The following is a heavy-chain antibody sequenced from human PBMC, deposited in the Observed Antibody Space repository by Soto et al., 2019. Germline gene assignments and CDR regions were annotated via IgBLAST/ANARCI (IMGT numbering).Heavy chain of an antibody. CDR1: GFTFSNYA. J-gene: IGHJ4*02. CDR2: ISYDGRNK. Sequence: GGSLRLSCAASGFTFSNYAIHWVRQAPGKGLEWVAVISYDGRNKFSADSVRGRFTISRDNSKNTLYLQMNSLRADDTAVYYCASLQTFYDFWSGSIGGDYWGQGTLVTVSS. D-gene: IGHD3-3*01. CDR3: ASLQTFYDFWSGSIGGDY. V-gene: IGHV3-30-3*01.